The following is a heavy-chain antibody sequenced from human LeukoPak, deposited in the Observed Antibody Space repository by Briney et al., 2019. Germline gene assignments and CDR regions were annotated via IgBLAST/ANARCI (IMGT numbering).Heavy chain of an antibody. CDR2: IYHSGST. CDR3: ARGLKSFGYYYGMDV. CDR1: GGSISSGGYS. V-gene: IGHV4-30-2*01. D-gene: IGHD3-16*01. J-gene: IGHJ6*02. Sequence: SETLSLTCAVSGGSISSGGYSWSWIRQPPGKGLEWIGYIYHSGSTNYNPSLKSRVTISVDTSKNQFSLKLSSVTAADTAVYYCARGLKSFGYYYGMDVWGQGTTVTVSS.